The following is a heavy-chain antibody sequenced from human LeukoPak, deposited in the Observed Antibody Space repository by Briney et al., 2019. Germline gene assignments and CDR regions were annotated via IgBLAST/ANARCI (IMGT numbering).Heavy chain of an antibody. V-gene: IGHV3-30*03. J-gene: IGHJ4*02. D-gene: IGHD2-2*01. CDR1: GFTFSSYG. CDR3: ATVVPAARPDY. CDR2: ISYDGSNK. Sequence: PGRSLRLSCAASGFTFSSYGMHWVRQAPGKGLEWVAVISYDGSNKCYADSVKGRFTISRDNSKNTLYLQMNSLRAEDTAVYYCATVVPAARPDYWGQGTLVTVSS.